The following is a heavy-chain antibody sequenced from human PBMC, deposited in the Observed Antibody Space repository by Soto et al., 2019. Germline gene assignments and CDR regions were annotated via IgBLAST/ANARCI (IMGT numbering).Heavy chain of an antibody. Sequence: EVQLLESGGGLIQPGGSLRLSCTASGFTFRTYAMTWFRQAPGRGLEWVSAISGSAGTFYATSVNGRFTISRDNSMRPGYLQMHSLRAKVSAIYHCVKEQEYDFTWRSDRYTSHYWGRGTLVTASS. J-gene: IGHJ4*02. D-gene: IGHD3-16*02. V-gene: IGHV3-23*01. CDR3: VKEQEYDFTWRSDRYTSHY. CDR2: ISGSAGT. CDR1: GFTFRTYA.